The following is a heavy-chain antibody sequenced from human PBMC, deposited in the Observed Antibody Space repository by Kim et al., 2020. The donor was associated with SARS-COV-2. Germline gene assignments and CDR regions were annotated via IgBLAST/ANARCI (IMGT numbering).Heavy chain of an antibody. J-gene: IGHJ4*02. D-gene: IGHD1-26*01. Sequence: TTEYAASVKGRFTISRDDSENSVYLQMNSLKIEDTAVYYCVRAYNSGDLFDNWGQGTLVTVSS. CDR3: VRAYNSGDLFDN. V-gene: IGHV3-72*01. CDR2: TT.